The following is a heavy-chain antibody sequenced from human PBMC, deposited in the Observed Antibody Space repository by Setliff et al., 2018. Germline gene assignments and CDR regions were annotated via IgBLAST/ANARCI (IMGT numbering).Heavy chain of an antibody. Sequence: SETLSLTCAVYDGSFSDYYWSWIRQPPGKGLEWIGEINHYGSTKYKSSLKSRVTISVNTSKNQFSLKLNSVTAADTAVYYCARRWNFGPYGSGIHDGFDMWGQGTMVTVSS. J-gene: IGHJ3*02. V-gene: IGHV4-34*01. D-gene: IGHD3-10*01. CDR3: ARRWNFGPYGSGIHDGFDM. CDR2: INHYGST. CDR1: DGSFSDYY.